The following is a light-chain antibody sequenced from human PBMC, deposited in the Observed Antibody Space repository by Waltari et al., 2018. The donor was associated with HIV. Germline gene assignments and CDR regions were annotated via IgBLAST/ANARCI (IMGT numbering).Light chain of an antibody. CDR2: DAS. J-gene: IGKJ2*01. CDR1: QSVSSN. V-gene: IGKV3-15*01. CDR3: QQYNIWPPRDT. Sequence: EILMTQSPATLSVSPGERATLSCRASQSVSSNLAWYQQKPGQAPRLLVYDASTRATGIPARFSGSGSGTEFTLTISSLQSEDFAVYYCQQYNIWPPRDTFGQGTKLEIK.